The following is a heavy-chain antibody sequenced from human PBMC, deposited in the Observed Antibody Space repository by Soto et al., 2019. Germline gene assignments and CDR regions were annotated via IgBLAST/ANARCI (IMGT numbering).Heavy chain of an antibody. D-gene: IGHD2-15*01. Sequence: SETLFLTCTVSGGSISSYYWSWIRQPPGKGLEWIGYIYYSGSTNYNPSLKSRVTISVDTSKNQFSLKLSSVTAADTAVYYCARLSVVAARGTDYWGQGTLVTVSS. V-gene: IGHV4-59*08. J-gene: IGHJ4*02. CDR1: GGSISSYY. CDR3: ARLSVVAARGTDY. CDR2: IYYSGST.